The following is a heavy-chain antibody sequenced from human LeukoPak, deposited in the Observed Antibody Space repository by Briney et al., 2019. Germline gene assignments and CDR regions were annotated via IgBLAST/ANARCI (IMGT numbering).Heavy chain of an antibody. J-gene: IGHJ4*02. CDR2: IIPSGHTT. CDR1: GFTFSSYT. D-gene: IGHD5-24*01. CDR3: AKDDRWLQFCC. V-gene: IGHV3-23*01. Sequence: GGSLRLSCAASGFTFSSYTMNWVRQAPGKGLEWVSGIIPSGHTTYYADSVRGRFTISRDNSRNTVYLQMNSLRAEDTAVYYCAKDDRWLQFCCWGQGTLVTVSA.